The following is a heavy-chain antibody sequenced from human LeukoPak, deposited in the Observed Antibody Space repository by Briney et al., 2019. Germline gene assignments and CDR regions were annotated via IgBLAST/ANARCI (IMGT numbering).Heavy chain of an antibody. J-gene: IGHJ4*02. D-gene: IGHD6-13*01. CDR3: ARESSWPVFDY. Sequence: SETLSLTCAVSGGSISSNNWWGWVRPPPGKGLEWIGEIYHSGSPNYNPSLKSRVTISVDKSRNHFSLNLSSVTAADTAVYYCARESSWPVFDYWGQGTLVTVSS. V-gene: IGHV4-4*02. CDR2: IYHSGSP. CDR1: GGSISSNNW.